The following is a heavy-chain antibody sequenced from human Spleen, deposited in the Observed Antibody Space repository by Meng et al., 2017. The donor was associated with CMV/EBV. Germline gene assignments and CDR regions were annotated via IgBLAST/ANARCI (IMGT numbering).Heavy chain of an antibody. CDR1: GFTFKNFE. J-gene: IGHJ4*02. D-gene: IGHD5-12*01. Sequence: GGSLRLPCAPSGFTFKNFEMNWVRQTPGKGLEWVAHISKSGTDRLYAESVKGRFTISRDNAKNSLFLHMYNLRAEDTAVYFCVLRAGYDWGPGTQVTVSS. CDR2: ISKSGTDR. V-gene: IGHV3-48*03. CDR3: VLRAGYD.